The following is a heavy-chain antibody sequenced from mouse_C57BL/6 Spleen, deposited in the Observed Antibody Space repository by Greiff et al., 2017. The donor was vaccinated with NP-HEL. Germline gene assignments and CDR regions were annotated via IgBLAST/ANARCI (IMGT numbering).Heavy chain of an antibody. J-gene: IGHJ4*01. D-gene: IGHD2-10*01. CDR3: ARPYSWEDYAMDY. CDR2: INPSNGGT. CDR1: GYTFTSYW. V-gene: IGHV1-53*01. Sequence: VQLQQSGTELVKPGASVKLSCKASGYTFTSYWMHWVKQRPGQGLEWIGNINPSNGGTNYNEKFKSKATLTVDKSSSTAYMQLSSLTSEDSAVYYCARPYSWEDYAMDYWGQGTSVTVSS.